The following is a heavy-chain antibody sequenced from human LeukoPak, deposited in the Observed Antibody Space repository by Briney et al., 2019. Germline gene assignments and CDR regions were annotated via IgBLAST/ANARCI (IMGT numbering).Heavy chain of an antibody. D-gene: IGHD1-26*01. CDR2: IYYSGST. CDR1: GGSISSGGYY. Sequence: SETLSLTCTVSGGSISSGGYYWSWIRQHPGKGLEWIGYIYYSGSTNYNPSLKSRVTMSVDTSRNQFSLKLSSVTAADTAVYYCARENSGSYREFDYWGQGTLVTVSS. V-gene: IGHV4-61*08. CDR3: ARENSGSYREFDY. J-gene: IGHJ4*02.